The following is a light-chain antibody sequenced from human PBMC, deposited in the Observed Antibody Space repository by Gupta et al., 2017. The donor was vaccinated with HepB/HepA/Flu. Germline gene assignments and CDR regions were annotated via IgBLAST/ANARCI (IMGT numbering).Light chain of an antibody. Sequence: PATLSVSPGERATLSCRASQRISTNLAWYQQKPGQAPSVLIYGSFTRATGIPARFSGSGSGTEFTLTISSLQSEDFAVYFCQQYNNWPLTFGGGTKVEIK. CDR1: QRISTN. CDR3: QQYNNWPLT. V-gene: IGKV3-15*01. J-gene: IGKJ4*01. CDR2: GSF.